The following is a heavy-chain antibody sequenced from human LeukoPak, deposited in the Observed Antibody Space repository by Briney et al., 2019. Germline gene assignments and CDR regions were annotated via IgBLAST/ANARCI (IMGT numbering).Heavy chain of an antibody. CDR2: IYYSGST. CDR3: ARQSGSYFTLFDY. V-gene: IGHV4-59*08. D-gene: IGHD1-26*01. Sequence: SETLSLTCTVSGGSISSYYWSWIRQPPGKGLEWIGYIYYSGSTNYNPSLKSRVTISVDTSKNQFSLKLSSVTAADTAVYCCARQSGSYFTLFDYWGQGTLVTVSS. J-gene: IGHJ4*02. CDR1: GGSISSYY.